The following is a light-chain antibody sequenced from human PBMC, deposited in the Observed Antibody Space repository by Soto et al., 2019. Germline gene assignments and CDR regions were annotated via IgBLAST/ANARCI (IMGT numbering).Light chain of an antibody. CDR1: SSDVGGYNY. CDR3: SSYTSSSTLGVV. CDR2: DVS. Sequence: QSALTQPASVSGSPGQSITISCTGTSSDVGGYNYVSWYQQHPGKAPKLRIYDVSNRPSGVSNRFSGSKSGNTASLTISGLQAEDEADYYCSSYTSSSTLGVVFGGGTQLTVL. J-gene: IGLJ2*01. V-gene: IGLV2-14*01.